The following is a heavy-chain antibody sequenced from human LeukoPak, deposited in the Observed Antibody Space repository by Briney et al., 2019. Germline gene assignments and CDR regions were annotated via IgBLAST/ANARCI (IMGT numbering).Heavy chain of an antibody. D-gene: IGHD2-21*01. Sequence: GGSLRLSCVASGFTFENYWMHWVRQAPGKRPEWVANIKQDGSLEHYMDSVKGRFTISRDNAKNSLILQMDSLRAEDTAVYYCARWTGVIDSWGQGTLVTVSS. CDR1: GFTFENYW. CDR3: ARWTGVIDS. V-gene: IGHV3-7*01. CDR2: IKQDGSLE. J-gene: IGHJ4*02.